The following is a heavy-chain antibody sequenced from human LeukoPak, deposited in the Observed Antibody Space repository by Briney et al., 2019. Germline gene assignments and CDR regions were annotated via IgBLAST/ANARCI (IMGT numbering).Heavy chain of an antibody. CDR2: ISYSGDNK. J-gene: IGHJ4*02. V-gene: IGHV3-30*04. CDR3: ARYGAVAGTGYFDY. Sequence: PGGSLRLSCAASGFNLTNYAMHWVRQAPGKGLEWVTLISYSGDNKYYADSVKGRFTFSRDKSKNTLYLQMNSLRAEDTAVYYCARYGAVAGTGYFDYWGQGTLVTVSS. CDR1: GFNLTNYA. D-gene: IGHD6-19*01.